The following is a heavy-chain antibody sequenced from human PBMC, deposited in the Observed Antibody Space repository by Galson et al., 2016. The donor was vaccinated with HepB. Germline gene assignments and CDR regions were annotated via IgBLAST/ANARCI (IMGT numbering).Heavy chain of an antibody. Sequence: SETLSLTCAVSSGSISSSTYYWGWIRQPPGKGLEWIESIFYSGITYYNPSLTSRVTISVDTSKNQFSLKLSSVTAADTAVYYCARDQGATIPGYYYYGMDVWGQGTTVTVS. D-gene: IGHD5-12*01. V-gene: IGHV4-39*07. J-gene: IGHJ6*02. CDR2: IFYSGIT. CDR1: SGSISSSTYY. CDR3: ARDQGATIPGYYYYGMDV.